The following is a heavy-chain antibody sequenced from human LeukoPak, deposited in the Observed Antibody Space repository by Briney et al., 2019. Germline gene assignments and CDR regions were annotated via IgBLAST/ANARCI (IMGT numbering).Heavy chain of an antibody. CDR2: ISGSGGST. V-gene: IGHV3-23*01. Sequence: GGSLRLSCAASGFTFSSYAMSWVRQAPGKGLEWVSAISGSGGSTYYADSVKGRFTISRGNSKNTLYLQMNSLRAEDTAVYYCASPGHYYDSSGYYNYWGQGTLVTVSS. CDR1: GFTFSSYA. D-gene: IGHD3-22*01. CDR3: ASPGHYYDSSGYYNY. J-gene: IGHJ4*02.